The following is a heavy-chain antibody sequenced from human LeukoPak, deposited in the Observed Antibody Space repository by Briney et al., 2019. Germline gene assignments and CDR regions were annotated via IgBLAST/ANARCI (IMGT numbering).Heavy chain of an antibody. CDR2: IYYSGST. CDR3: ARHTSSGWDPYLDC. CDR1: GGSISSYY. D-gene: IGHD6-19*01. J-gene: IGHJ4*02. V-gene: IGHV4-59*08. Sequence: SETLSLTCTVSGGSISSYYWSWIRQPPGKGLEWIGYIYYSGSTNYNPSLKSRVTISVDTSKNQFSLKLSSVTAADTAVYYCARHTSSGWDPYLDCWGQGTLVTVSS.